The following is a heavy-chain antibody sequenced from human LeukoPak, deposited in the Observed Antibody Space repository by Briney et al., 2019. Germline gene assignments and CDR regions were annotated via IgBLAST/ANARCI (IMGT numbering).Heavy chain of an antibody. CDR3: ARAYYDSSGYYSERSY. Sequence: ASVKVSCKASGDTFTSYGISLVRQAPGQGLEWMGWISAYNGSTNYAQKLQGRVTMTTDTSTSTAYMELRSLRSDDTAVYYCARAYYDSSGYYSERSYWGQGTLVTVSS. V-gene: IGHV1-18*01. CDR1: GDTFTSYG. D-gene: IGHD3-22*01. J-gene: IGHJ4*02. CDR2: ISAYNGST.